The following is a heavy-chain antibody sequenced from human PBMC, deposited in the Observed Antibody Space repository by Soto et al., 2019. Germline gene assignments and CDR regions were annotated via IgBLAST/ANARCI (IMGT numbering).Heavy chain of an antibody. CDR2: IYHSGST. J-gene: IGHJ5*02. CDR1: GASISNSHW. D-gene: IGHD2-21*02. CDR3: AKAASYCLAS. V-gene: IGHV4-4*02. Sequence: QVQLQESGPGLVKPSGTLSLTCVVSGASISNSHWLSWVRQPPGEGLEWIGEIYHSGSTNYNPSLGSRVTISVDKSKNQISLRLNSVTAADTAVYYCAKAASYCLASWGPGTLVTVSS.